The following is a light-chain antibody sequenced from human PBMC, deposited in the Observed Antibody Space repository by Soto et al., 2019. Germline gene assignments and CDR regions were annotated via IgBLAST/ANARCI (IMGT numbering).Light chain of an antibody. Sequence: DIQMTQSPSTLSASVGDRVTITCRASQSINSWLAWYQQKSGKAPKLLIYHASNLESGVPSRFSGSGFGTEFTLTISSLQPDDFAPYYCQHYDNFPHTFGSGAKLEIK. CDR3: QHYDNFPHT. J-gene: IGKJ2*01. V-gene: IGKV1-5*01. CDR1: QSINSW. CDR2: HAS.